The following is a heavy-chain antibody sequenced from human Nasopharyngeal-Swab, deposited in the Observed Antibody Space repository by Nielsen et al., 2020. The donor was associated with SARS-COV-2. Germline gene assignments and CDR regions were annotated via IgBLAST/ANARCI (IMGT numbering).Heavy chain of an antibody. CDR1: GGSFSTYY. D-gene: IGHD2-2*01. J-gene: IGHJ6*03. Sequence: SETLSLTCAVYGGSFSTYYWGWIRQPPGKGLEWIAEINYSGSTNYNPSLKSRVTLSVDTSMNQVSLEVSSVTAADTAVYYCARGLSGVVPAPILGLGPYYYYYYMDVWGTGTTVTVSS. V-gene: IGHV4-34*01. CDR2: INYSGST. CDR3: ARGLSGVVPAPILGLGPYYYYYYMDV.